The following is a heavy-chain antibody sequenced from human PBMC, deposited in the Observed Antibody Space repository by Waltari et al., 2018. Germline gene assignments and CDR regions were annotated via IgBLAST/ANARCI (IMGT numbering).Heavy chain of an antibody. CDR3: ATYIGASIGTAAFDV. V-gene: IGHV4-39*02. J-gene: IGHJ3*01. CDR1: GGSITSNRHN. D-gene: IGHD5-12*01. CDR2: MSYNGAT. Sequence: LQLQASGPGLGTPSATLSLTGIVSGGSITSNRHNWAWIRQPPGQGLEWIGTMSYNGATYNSPSLKSRVTLSRDTSKNHLSLKLGSVTAADTAVYYCATYIGASIGTAAFDVWGQGTMVTVSS.